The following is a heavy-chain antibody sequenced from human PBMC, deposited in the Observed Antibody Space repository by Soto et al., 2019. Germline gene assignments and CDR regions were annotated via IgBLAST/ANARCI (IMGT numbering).Heavy chain of an antibody. CDR2: TYYRSKWYN. V-gene: IGHV6-1*01. J-gene: IGHJ4*02. Sequence: SQTLSLTCAISGDSVSSNSAAWNWIRQSPSRGLEWLGRTYYRSKWYNDYAVSVKSRITINPDTSKNQFSLKLSSVTAADTAVYYCARSQTTVTSYDYWGQGTLVTVSS. D-gene: IGHD4-17*01. CDR1: GDSVSSNSAA. CDR3: ARSQTTVTSYDY.